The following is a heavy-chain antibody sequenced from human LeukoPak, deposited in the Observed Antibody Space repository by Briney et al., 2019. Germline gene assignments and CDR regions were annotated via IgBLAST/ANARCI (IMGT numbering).Heavy chain of an antibody. CDR3: ARDPFADY. J-gene: IGHJ4*02. V-gene: IGHV3-30-3*01. Sequence: GESLRLSCAASGFTYSSYAMHWVRQAPGKGLEWVAVISYDGSNKYYADSVKGRFTISRDNSKNTLYLQMNSLRAEDTAVYYCARDPFADYWGQGTLVTISS. CDR2: ISYDGSNK. CDR1: GFTYSSYA.